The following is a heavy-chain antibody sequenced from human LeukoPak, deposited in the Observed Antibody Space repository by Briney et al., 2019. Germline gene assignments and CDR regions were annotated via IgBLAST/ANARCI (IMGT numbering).Heavy chain of an antibody. CDR3: VRGGYSYGYGLGLLDY. D-gene: IGHD5-18*01. J-gene: IGHJ4*02. CDR1: GYTFTSYY. CDR2: INPSGGST. Sequence: ASVKVSCKASGYTFTSYYMHWVRQAPGQGLEWMGIINPSGGSTSYAQKFQGRVTMARDMSTSTVYMELSSLRSEDTAVYYCVRGGYSYGYGLGLLDYWGQGSLVTVSS. V-gene: IGHV1-46*01.